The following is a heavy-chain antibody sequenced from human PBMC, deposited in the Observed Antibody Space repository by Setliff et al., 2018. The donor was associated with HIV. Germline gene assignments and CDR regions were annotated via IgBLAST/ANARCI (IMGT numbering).Heavy chain of an antibody. J-gene: IGHJ6*03. Sequence: PGGSLRLSCAASGFIFGIYAMRWVRQVPGRSPEGVAIFSWNGGTANYADSVKGRVTISRDSSNNSLYLQMNSMRTEDTALYYCAKECGSERMPLFYYYMDAWGKGTMVTVSS. V-gene: IGHV3-43*01. CDR2: FSWNGGTA. CDR3: AKECGSERMPLFYYYMDA. CDR1: GFIFGIYA. D-gene: IGHD3-10*01.